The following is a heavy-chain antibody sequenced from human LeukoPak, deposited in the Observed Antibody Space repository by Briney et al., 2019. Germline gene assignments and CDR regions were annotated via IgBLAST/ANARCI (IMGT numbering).Heavy chain of an antibody. Sequence: GASVKVSCKASGYTFTGYYMHWVRQAPGQGLEWTGWINPNSGGTNYAQKFQGRVTMTRDTSISTAYMELSRLRSDDTAVYYCARGGRRLYYYYGMDVWGQGTTVTVSS. D-gene: IGHD6-25*01. CDR1: GYTFTGYY. J-gene: IGHJ6*02. CDR3: ARGGRRLYYYYGMDV. V-gene: IGHV1-2*02. CDR2: INPNSGGT.